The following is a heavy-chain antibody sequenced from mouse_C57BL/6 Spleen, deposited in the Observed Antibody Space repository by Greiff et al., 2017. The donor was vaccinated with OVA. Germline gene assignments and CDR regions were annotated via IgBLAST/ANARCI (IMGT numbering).Heavy chain of an antibody. CDR2: IDPEDGDT. J-gene: IGHJ2*01. D-gene: IGHD4-1*02. CDR1: GYTFTSYW. V-gene: IGHV14-1*01. Sequence: EVQLQQSGAELVKPGASVKLSCKASGYTFTSYWMQWVKQRPGQGLEWIGRIDPEDGDTEYAPKFQGKATMTADTSSNTAYLQLSSLTSEDTAVYYCTFNWGLYWGQGTTLTVSS. CDR3: TFNWGLY.